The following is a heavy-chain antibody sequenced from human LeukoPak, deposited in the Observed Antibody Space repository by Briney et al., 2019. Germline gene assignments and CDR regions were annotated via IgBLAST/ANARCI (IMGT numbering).Heavy chain of an antibody. CDR3: ARVGYYYDSSGYWSSFDY. CDR1: GYTFTNYY. J-gene: IGHJ4*02. D-gene: IGHD3-22*01. CDR2: INPNGGNT. Sequence: ASVKVSCKASGYTFTNYYIHWVRQAPGQGLEWVGLINPNGGNTGYAQRFQGRVTVTTDTSTSTVYMELNSLRAEDTAVYYCARVGYYYDSSGYWSSFDYWGQGTLVTVSS. V-gene: IGHV1-46*01.